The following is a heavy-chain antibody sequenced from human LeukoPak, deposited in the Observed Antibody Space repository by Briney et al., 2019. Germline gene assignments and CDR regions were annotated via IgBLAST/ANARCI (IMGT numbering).Heavy chain of an antibody. Sequence: GGSLRLSCAVSGFSIDTYDMNWVRQAPGKGLEWISYISNSGYTIHYADSVKGRFIISKDKANNSLFLQMYRLTAEDTGVYYCVRNSAFAHWGQGTLVIVSS. CDR2: ISNSGYTI. CDR3: VRNSAFAH. V-gene: IGHV3-48*03. D-gene: IGHD2-15*01. J-gene: IGHJ4*02. CDR1: GFSIDTYD.